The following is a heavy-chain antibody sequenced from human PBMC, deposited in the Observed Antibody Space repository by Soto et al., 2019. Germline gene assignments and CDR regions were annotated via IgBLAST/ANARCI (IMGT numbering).Heavy chain of an antibody. D-gene: IGHD4-17*01. V-gene: IGHV4-59*01. CDR3: AREGYGDSNFDY. CDR1: GDSISPYY. CDR2: IYYSGGT. Sequence: SETLSLTCTVSGDSISPYYWSWIRQPPGKGLEWIGFIYYSGGTNYNPSLKSRVTISVDTSKNQFSLNLSSVTAADTAVYYCAREGYGDSNFDYWGQGTLVTVSS. J-gene: IGHJ4*02.